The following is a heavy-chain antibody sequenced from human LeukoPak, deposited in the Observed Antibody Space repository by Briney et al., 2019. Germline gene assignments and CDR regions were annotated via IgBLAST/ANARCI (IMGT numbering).Heavy chain of an antibody. Sequence: PGGPLRLSCAASGFTFSSYAMSWVRQAPGKGLEWVSAISGSGGSTYYADSVKGRFTISRDNSKNTLYLQMNSLRAEDTAVYYCARESWRYDFWSGNDWGQGTLVTVSS. D-gene: IGHD3-3*01. V-gene: IGHV3-23*01. CDR1: GFTFSSYA. CDR3: ARESWRYDFWSGND. J-gene: IGHJ4*02. CDR2: ISGSGGST.